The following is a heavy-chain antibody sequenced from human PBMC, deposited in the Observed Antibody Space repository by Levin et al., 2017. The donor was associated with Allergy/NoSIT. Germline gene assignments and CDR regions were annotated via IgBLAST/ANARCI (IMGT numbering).Heavy chain of an antibody. CDR1: GFTFSNAW. CDR2: IKRKTEGGTT. Sequence: PGESLKISCAASGFTFSNAWMSWVRQAPGKGLEWVGRIKRKTEGGTTDYAAPVKGRFTISRDDSKTTLYLQMNSLKTEDTAVYYCTTDGFGGGFEYWGQGTLVTVSS. D-gene: IGHD3-16*01. J-gene: IGHJ4*02. CDR3: TTDGFGGGFEY. V-gene: IGHV3-15*01.